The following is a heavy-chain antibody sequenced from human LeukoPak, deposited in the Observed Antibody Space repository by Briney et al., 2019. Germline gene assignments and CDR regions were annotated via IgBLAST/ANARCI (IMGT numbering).Heavy chain of an antibody. CDR3: AKGRELAGDYGVFDY. V-gene: IGHV3-23*01. CDR2: VNGYGDYT. D-gene: IGHD4-17*01. CDR1: GFTFSSYA. Sequence: PGGSLRLSCAASGFTFSSYAMNWVRQAPGKGLEWISTVNGYGDYTYYADFVRGRFTISRDNSKKTVYLHMNSLRAEDTAVYSCAKGRELAGDYGVFDYWGQGTLVTVSS. J-gene: IGHJ4*02.